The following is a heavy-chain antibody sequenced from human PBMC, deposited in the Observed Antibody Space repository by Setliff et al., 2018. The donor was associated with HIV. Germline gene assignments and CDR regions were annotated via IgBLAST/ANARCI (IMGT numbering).Heavy chain of an antibody. D-gene: IGHD6-19*01. V-gene: IGHV4-4*07. CDR3: ARGPYSSGWYGIDY. J-gene: IGHJ4*02. CDR2: IYTSGTT. Sequence: SETLSLTCTVSGDSISSYYWSWIRQTAGKGLEWIGRIYTSGTTNYNPSLKRRVTMSVDTSKNQFSLKLRSVTAADTAVYYCARGPYSSGWYGIDYWGQGTLVTVSS. CDR1: GDSISSYY.